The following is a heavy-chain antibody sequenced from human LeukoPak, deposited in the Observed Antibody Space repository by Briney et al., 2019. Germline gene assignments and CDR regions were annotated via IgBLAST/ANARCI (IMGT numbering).Heavy chain of an antibody. D-gene: IGHD6-13*01. J-gene: IGHJ4*02. CDR3: ERDGDRIAAAATGFDY. Sequence: SETLSLTCTVSGGSISSYYWSWIRQPPGKGLEWIGYIYYSGSTNYNPSLKSRVTISVDTSKHQFYLQLSSVTAEDTAVYYCERDGDRIAAAATGFDYWGQGTLVTVSS. CDR2: IYYSGST. CDR1: GGSISSYY. V-gene: IGHV4-59*01.